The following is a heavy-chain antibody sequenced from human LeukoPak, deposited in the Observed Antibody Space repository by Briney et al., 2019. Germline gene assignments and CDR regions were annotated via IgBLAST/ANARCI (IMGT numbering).Heavy chain of an antibody. J-gene: IGHJ6*03. CDR3: AILDYYYYMDV. CDR2: IYYSGST. CDR1: GGSISSGGYY. Sequence: SETLSLTCTVSGGSISSGGYYWSWIRQPPGKGLEWIGYIYYSGSTNYNPSLKSRVTISVDTSKNQFSLKLSSVTAADTAVYYCAILDYYYYMDVWGKGTTVTVSS. V-gene: IGHV4-61*08. D-gene: IGHD2-8*02.